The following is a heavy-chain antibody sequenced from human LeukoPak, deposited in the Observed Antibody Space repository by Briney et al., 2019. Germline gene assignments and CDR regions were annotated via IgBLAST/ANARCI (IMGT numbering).Heavy chain of an antibody. CDR2: INPNSGGT. D-gene: IGHD3-22*01. CDR1: GYTFTGYY. J-gene: IGHJ3*02. V-gene: IGHV1-2*04. CDR3: ARDGSSSMIVVVIDAFDI. Sequence: ASVKVSCKASGYTFTGYYMHWVRQAPGQGLEWMGWINPNSGGTNYAQKFQGWVTMTRDTSISTAYMELSRLRSDDTAVYYCARDGSSSMIVVVIDAFDIWGQGTMVTVSS.